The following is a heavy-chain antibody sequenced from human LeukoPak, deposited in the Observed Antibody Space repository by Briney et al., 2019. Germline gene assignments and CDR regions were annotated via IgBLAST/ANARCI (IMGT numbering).Heavy chain of an antibody. CDR1: GFTVSNFW. J-gene: IGHJ4*02. CDR3: SRGYNYRSDF. Sequence: AGGSLRLSCEVSGFTVSNFWMHWVRQGPGKGLEWVARINTDGKVTNYADFVKGRATISRDNAKNTLFLEMSGLRADDTAVYYCSRGYNYRSDFWGQGTLVVVSS. CDR2: INTDGKVT. V-gene: IGHV3-74*01. D-gene: IGHD3-22*01.